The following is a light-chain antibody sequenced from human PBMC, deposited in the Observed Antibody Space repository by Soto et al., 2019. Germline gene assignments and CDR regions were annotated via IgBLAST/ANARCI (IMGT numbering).Light chain of an antibody. Sequence: IQMTQSPSSLYASVGDRVTITCRASQSISSYLNWYQQKPGKAPKLLIYAASSLQSGVPSRFSGSGSGTDFTLTISSLQPEDFATYYCQQSYSTPPWTFGQGTKVDIK. CDR2: AAS. J-gene: IGKJ1*01. CDR1: QSISSY. CDR3: QQSYSTPPWT. V-gene: IGKV1-39*01.